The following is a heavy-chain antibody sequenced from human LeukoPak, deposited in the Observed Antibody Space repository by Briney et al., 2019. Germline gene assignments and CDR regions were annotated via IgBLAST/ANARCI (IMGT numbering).Heavy chain of an antibody. Sequence: SETLSLTCTVSGGSLSSSSCYWGWIRQPPGKGLEWIGSIYYSGSTYYNPSLKSRVTISVDTSKNQFSLKLSSVTAADTAVYYCARERIEMATMTGFPSIDYWGQGTLVTVSS. CDR3: ARERIEMATMTGFPSIDY. J-gene: IGHJ4*02. D-gene: IGHD5-24*01. V-gene: IGHV4-39*01. CDR2: IYYSGST. CDR1: GGSLSSSSCY.